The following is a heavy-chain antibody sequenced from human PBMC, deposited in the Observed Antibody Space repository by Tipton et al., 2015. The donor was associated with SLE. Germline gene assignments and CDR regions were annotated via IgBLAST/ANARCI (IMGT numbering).Heavy chain of an antibody. D-gene: IGHD3-22*01. CDR1: GDSIADYI. Sequence: TLSLTCTVSGDSIADYICSWIRQPPGKGLEWIGQIYFTGGATYNPSLKSRVTISVDTSKNQFSLKLRSVTAADTALYYCARGTYHYDGSGSRIRNYFDSWGQGTLVTVSS. J-gene: IGHJ4*02. CDR2: IYFTGGA. V-gene: IGHV4-59*01. CDR3: ARGTYHYDGSGSRIRNYFDS.